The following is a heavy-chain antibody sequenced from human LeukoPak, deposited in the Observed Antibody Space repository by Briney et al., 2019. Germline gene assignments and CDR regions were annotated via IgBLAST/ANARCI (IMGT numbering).Heavy chain of an antibody. Sequence: ASVKVSCKAFGYTFTSFGLSWLRQAPGQGLEWMGWISTYNGNTNYAQKLQGRVTMTTDTSTRTAYMDLRSLRSDDTAVYYRAIRTGTYPYYFDYWGQGTLVTVSS. CDR1: GYTFTSFG. D-gene: IGHD1-26*01. V-gene: IGHV1-18*01. CDR3: AIRTGTYPYYFDY. J-gene: IGHJ4*02. CDR2: ISTYNGNT.